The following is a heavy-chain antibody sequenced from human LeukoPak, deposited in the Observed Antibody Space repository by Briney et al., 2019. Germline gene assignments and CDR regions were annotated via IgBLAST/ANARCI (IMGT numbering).Heavy chain of an antibody. CDR3: ARSPLDYGDNWFDP. D-gene: IGHD4-17*01. CDR1: GYTFTGYY. CDR2: INPNSGGT. J-gene: IGHJ5*02. Sequence: GASVKASCKASGYTFTGYYMHWVRQAPGQGLEWMGWINPNSGGTNYAQKFQGRVTMTRDTSISTAYMELSRLRSDDTAVYYCARSPLDYGDNWFDPWGQGTLVTVSS. V-gene: IGHV1-2*02.